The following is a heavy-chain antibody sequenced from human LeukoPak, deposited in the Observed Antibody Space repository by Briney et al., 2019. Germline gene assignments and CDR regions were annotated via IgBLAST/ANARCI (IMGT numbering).Heavy chain of an antibody. CDR3: ARKDGGSGSLAFDI. D-gene: IGHD3-10*01. J-gene: IGHJ3*02. V-gene: IGHV4-34*01. Sequence: SETLSLTCAVYGGSFSGYYWSWIRQPPGKGLEWIGEINHSGSTNYNPSLKSRVTISVDTSKNQFSLKLSSVTAADTAVYYCARKDGGSGSLAFDIWGQGTMVTVSS. CDR2: INHSGST. CDR1: GGSFSGYY.